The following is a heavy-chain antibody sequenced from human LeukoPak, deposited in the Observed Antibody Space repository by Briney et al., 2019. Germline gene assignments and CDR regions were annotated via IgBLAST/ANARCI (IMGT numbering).Heavy chain of an antibody. CDR2: ISGSGGST. CDR3: AKGTRSLYCTNGVCSSHFDY. J-gene: IGHJ4*02. Sequence: PGGSLRLSCAASGFTFSSYSMNWVRQAPGKGLEWVSAISGSGGSTYYADSVKGRFTISRDNSKSTLYLQMNSLRAEDTAVYYCAKGTRSLYCTNGVCSSHFDYWGQGTLVTVSS. D-gene: IGHD2-8*01. V-gene: IGHV3-23*01. CDR1: GFTFSSYS.